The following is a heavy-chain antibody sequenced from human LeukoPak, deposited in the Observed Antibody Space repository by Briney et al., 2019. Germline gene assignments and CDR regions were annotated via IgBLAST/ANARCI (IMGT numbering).Heavy chain of an antibody. CDR1: GGSISSYY. D-gene: IGHD2-2*01. V-gene: IGHV4-59*01. CDR3: AGWGAVVPAAHGMDV. J-gene: IGHJ6*02. Sequence: PSETLSLTCTVSGGSISSYYWSWIRQPPGKGLEWIGYIYYSGSTNYNPSLKSRVTISVDTSKNQFSLKLSSVTAADTAVYYCAGWGAVVPAAHGMDVWGQGTTVTVSS. CDR2: IYYSGST.